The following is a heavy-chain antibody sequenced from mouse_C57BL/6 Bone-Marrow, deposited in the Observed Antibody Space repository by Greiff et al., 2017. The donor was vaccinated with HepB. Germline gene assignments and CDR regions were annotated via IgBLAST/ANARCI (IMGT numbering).Heavy chain of an antibody. CDR1: GFTFSSYA. V-gene: IGHV5-4*01. CDR2: ISDGGSYT. Sequence: DVMLVESGGGLVKPGGSLKLSCAASGFTFSSYAMSWVRQTPEKRLEWVATISDGGSYTYYPDNVKGRFTISRDNAKNNLYLQMSHLKSEDTAMYYCARDPIYYGSSYSYWYFDVWGTGTTVTVSS. CDR3: ARDPIYYGSSYSYWYFDV. J-gene: IGHJ1*03. D-gene: IGHD1-1*01.